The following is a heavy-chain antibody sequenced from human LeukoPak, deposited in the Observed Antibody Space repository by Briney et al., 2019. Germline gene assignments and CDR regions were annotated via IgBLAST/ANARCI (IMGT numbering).Heavy chain of an antibody. V-gene: IGHV4-59*08. D-gene: IGHD2-2*01. Sequence: GSLRLSCAASGVTFSSYGWHWIRQAPGKEPEWIGYIHHSGSANYNPSLKSRVTLSIDTSKDQFFLRLTSVTAADTAVYYCARLVVPEAFDFDSWGQGTLVTVSS. J-gene: IGHJ4*02. CDR3: ARLVVPEAFDFDS. CDR1: GVTFSSYG. CDR2: IHHSGSA.